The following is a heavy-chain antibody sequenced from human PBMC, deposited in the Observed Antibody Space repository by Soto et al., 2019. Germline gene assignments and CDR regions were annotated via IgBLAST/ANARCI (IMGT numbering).Heavy chain of an antibody. CDR1: GGSISSSD. V-gene: IGHV4-59*01. Sequence: SETLALTCAVSGGSISSSDWSWIRQPPGKGLEWIGYISYTGSATYYPSLKSRVTMSIDTSKSQISLNLSSVTAADTAVYYCARVQRRTWYFDLWGRGTLVTVSS. J-gene: IGHJ2*01. CDR2: ISYTGSA. D-gene: IGHD6-25*01. CDR3: ARVQRRTWYFDL.